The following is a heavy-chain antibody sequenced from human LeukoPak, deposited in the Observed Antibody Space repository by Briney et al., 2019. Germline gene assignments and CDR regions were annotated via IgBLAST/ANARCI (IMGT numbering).Heavy chain of an antibody. CDR3: AKVRAAAWIDP. V-gene: IGHV3-30*02. Sequence: GGSLRLSCAASGFTFSSYGMHWVRQAPGKGLEWVAFIRYDGSNKCYADSVKGRFTISRDNSKNTLYPQMNSLRAEDTAVYYCAKVRAAAWIDPWGQGTLVTVSS. CDR2: IRYDGSNK. D-gene: IGHD6-13*01. CDR1: GFTFSSYG. J-gene: IGHJ5*02.